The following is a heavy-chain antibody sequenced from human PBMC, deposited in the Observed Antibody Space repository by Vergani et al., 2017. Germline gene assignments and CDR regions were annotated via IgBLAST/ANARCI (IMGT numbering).Heavy chain of an antibody. CDR2: ISSSSSTI. V-gene: IGHV3-48*04. CDR3: ALLGTTVTTLHRDWFDP. J-gene: IGHJ5*02. CDR1: GFPFSSYS. D-gene: IGHD4-11*01. Sequence: EVQLVESGGGLVQPGGSLRLSCAASGFPFSSYSMNWVRQAPGKGLEWVSYISSSSSTIYYADSVKGRFTISRDNAKNSLYLQMNSLRAEDTAVYYCALLGTTVTTLHRDWFDPWGQGTLVTVSS.